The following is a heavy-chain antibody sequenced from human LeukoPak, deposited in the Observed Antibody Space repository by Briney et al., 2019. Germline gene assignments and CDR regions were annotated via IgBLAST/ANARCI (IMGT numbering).Heavy chain of an antibody. CDR1: GFTFSSYA. D-gene: IGHD6-19*01. CDR2: IFGSGGST. Sequence: GGSLRLSCAASGFTFSSYAMYWVRQAPGKGLEWVSGIFGSGGSTHYADSVKGRFTISRDNSKSTVYLQMNSLRAEDTAVYYCAKTTTGCSSGRFPGWPVDYWGQGTQVTVSS. CDR3: AKTTTGCSSGRFPGWPVDY. J-gene: IGHJ4*02. V-gene: IGHV3-23*01.